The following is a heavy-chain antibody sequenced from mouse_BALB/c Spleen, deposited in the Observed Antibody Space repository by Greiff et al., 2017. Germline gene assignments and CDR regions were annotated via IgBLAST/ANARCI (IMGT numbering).Heavy chain of an antibody. D-gene: IGHD2-10*01. CDR2: INPSNGRT. Sequence: QVQLKQPGAELVKPGASVKLSCKASGYTFTSYWMHWVKQRPGQGLEWIGEINPSNGRTNYNEKFKSKATLTVDKSSSTAYMQLSSLTSEDSAVYYCASAYYGNYPYYWGQGTTLTVSS. J-gene: IGHJ2*01. CDR1: GYTFTSYW. V-gene: IGHV1S81*02. CDR3: ASAYYGNYPYY.